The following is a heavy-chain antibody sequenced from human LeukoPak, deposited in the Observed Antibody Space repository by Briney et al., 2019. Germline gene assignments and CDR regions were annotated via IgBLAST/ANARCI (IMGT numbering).Heavy chain of an antibody. CDR1: GGSFSGYY. Sequence: SETLSLTCAVYGGSFSGYYWSWIRQPPGKGLEWIGEINHSGSTNYNPSLKSRVTISVDTSKNQFSLKLSSVTAADTAVYYCASNYYDSSGYWGQGTLVTVSS. D-gene: IGHD3-22*01. CDR2: INHSGST. V-gene: IGHV4-34*01. CDR3: ASNYYDSSGY. J-gene: IGHJ4*02.